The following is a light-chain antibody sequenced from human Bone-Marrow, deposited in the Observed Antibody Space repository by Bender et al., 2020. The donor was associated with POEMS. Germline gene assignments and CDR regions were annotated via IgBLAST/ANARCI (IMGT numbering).Light chain of an antibody. CDR3: AAWDDSLSGYVV. CDR1: TSNIGDNS. CDR2: TNN. V-gene: IGLV1-47*02. J-gene: IGLJ2*01. Sequence: QSVLTQPPSASETPGQRVTISCSGSTSNIGDNSVYWYQQLPGTAPRLLIYTNNERPSGVPDRFSGSKSGTSASLAITGLQSDDEADYYCAAWDDSLSGYVVFGGGTKLTVL.